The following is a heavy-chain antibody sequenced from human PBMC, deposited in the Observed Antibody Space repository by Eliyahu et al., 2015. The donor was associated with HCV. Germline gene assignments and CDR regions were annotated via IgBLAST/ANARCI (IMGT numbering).Heavy chain of an antibody. J-gene: IGHJ3*01. D-gene: IGHD1-26*01. V-gene: IGHV3-23*01. CDR2: ITASGSNT. Sequence: EVQLLESGGALVQPGGSLRLSCAASGFSVSNYGLSWVRQAPGKGLEWVSGITASGSNTYYADSVKGRFTIFRDTSRNTLHLQVHSLRGEDTAVYYCARFGPSGTYPYDAFDFWGQGTMVTVSS. CDR1: GFSVSNYG. CDR3: ARFGPSGTYPYDAFDF.